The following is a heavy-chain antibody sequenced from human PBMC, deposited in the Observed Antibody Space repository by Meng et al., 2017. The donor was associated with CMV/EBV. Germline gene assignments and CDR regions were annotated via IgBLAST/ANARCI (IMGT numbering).Heavy chain of an antibody. CDR1: GGSVSSGSYY. J-gene: IGHJ4*02. CDR3: AKRGPQLYDN. Sequence: SETLSLTCTVSGGSVSSGSYYWSWIRQPPGKGLEWIGEINHSGSTNYNPSLKSRVTIAVDKSKNQFSLKLTSVTAADTAVYYCAKRGPQLYDNWGQGTLVTVSS. CDR2: INHSGST. D-gene: IGHD3-10*01. V-gene: IGHV4-39*07.